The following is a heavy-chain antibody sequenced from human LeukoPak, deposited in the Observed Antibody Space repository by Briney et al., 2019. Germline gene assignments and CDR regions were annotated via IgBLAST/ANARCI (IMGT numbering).Heavy chain of an antibody. V-gene: IGHV3-64D*06. CDR2: INTNGGSA. CDR3: VTDVSGSYSFDY. CDR1: GFTFSTYA. D-gene: IGHD1-26*01. Sequence: PGGSLRLSCSASGFTFSTYAMHWVRQAPGKGLEYVSSINTNGGSAYYAGSVKGRFTISRDNSKNTLYLQMSSLRPEVTAVYYCVTDVSGSYSFDYWGQGTLVTVSS. J-gene: IGHJ4*02.